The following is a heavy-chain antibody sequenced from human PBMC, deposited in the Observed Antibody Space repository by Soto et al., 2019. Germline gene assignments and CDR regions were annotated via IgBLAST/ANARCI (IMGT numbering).Heavy chain of an antibody. V-gene: IGHV1-18*01. CDR2: INVYNDNT. J-gene: IGHJ6*04. CDR3: ARRGPQYMDV. D-gene: IGHD3-10*01. CDR1: VIGDG. Sequence: QDQLVQSGAAVKKPGASVKVSCKAFVIGDGIRWVRQAPGQGLEWMGWINVYNDNTEYAPKFQGRVTMTTDTSTNTVYMELRSMRSVDTAVYYCARRGPQYMDVWGKGTTVTVSS.